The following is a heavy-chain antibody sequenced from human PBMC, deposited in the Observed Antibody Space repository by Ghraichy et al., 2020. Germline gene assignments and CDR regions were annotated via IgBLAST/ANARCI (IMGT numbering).Heavy chain of an antibody. CDR3: ARVCSSTSCRYYFDY. J-gene: IGHJ4*02. Sequence: SETLSLTCNVSGGSISSSSYYWGWIRQPPGKGLEWIASIYYSGSTYYNPSLKSRVTISVDTSKNQFSLKLSSVTAADTAVYYCARVCSSTSCRYYFDYWGQGTLVTVSS. CDR2: IYYSGST. V-gene: IGHV4-39*01. CDR1: GGSISSSSYY. D-gene: IGHD2-2*01.